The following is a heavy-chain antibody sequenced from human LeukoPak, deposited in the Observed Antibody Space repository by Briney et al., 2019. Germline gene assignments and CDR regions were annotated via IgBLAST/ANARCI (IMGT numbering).Heavy chain of an antibody. J-gene: IGHJ4*02. Sequence: TGGSLRLSWAASGXTFSNDGMHWVRQAPGRGLEWVVLISYDGSDKHYADSVKGRFTVSRDNSKNTLYLQMNSLSRDDTAVYYCVGVGGYDSSGFLDYWGQGTLVTVSS. CDR1: GXTFSNDG. D-gene: IGHD3-22*01. V-gene: IGHV3-30*03. CDR3: VGVGGYDSSGFLDY. CDR2: ISYDGSDK.